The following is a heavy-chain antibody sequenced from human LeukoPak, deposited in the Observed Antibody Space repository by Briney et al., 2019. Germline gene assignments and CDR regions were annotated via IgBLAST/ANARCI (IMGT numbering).Heavy chain of an antibody. CDR2: INPNSGGT. CDR1: GYTFTGYY. D-gene: IGHD2-15*01. Sequence: ASVKVSSKASGYTFTGYYMHWVRQAPGQGLEWMGWINPNSGGTNYAQKFQGRVTMTRDTSISTAYMELSRLRSDDTAVYYCARDAYFSGGSCYSYFDYWGQGTLVTVSS. V-gene: IGHV1-2*02. J-gene: IGHJ4*02. CDR3: ARDAYFSGGSCYSYFDY.